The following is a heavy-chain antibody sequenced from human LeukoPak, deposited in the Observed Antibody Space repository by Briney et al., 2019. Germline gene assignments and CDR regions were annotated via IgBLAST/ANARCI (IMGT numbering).Heavy chain of an antibody. V-gene: IGHV3-21*01. Sequence: GGSLRLSCGASGFTFSSYAMTWVRQAPGKGLEWVSSISSSSSNIYYADSVKGRFTISRDNAKNSLYLQMNSLRVEDTAVYYCARCTTGRTFGSLREIKRSREIDYWGQGTLVTVSS. CDR1: GFTFSSYA. J-gene: IGHJ4*02. CDR2: ISSSSSNI. D-gene: IGHD1-1*01. CDR3: ARCTTGRTFGSLREIKRSREIDY.